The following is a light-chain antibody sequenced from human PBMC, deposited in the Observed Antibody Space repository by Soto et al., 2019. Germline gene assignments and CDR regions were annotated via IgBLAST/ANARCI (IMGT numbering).Light chain of an antibody. CDR1: QDISDF. CDR3: QKYDDLPIT. V-gene: IGKV1-33*01. Sequence: DIQMTQSPSSLFASVGDRVTITCQASQDISDFLNWYQQKPGKAPKILIYDASNLQTGVPSRFSGRGSGTHFTFTISSLQPVDSGTYYCQKYDDLPITFGQGTRLGSK. CDR2: DAS. J-gene: IGKJ5*01.